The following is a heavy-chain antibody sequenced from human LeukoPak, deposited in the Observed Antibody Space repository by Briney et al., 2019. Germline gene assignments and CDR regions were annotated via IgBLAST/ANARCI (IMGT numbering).Heavy chain of an antibody. CDR3: AREGGVLLRFGELSPGWFDP. D-gene: IGHD3-10*01. CDR2: ISSSGSTI. V-gene: IGHV3-48*04. Sequence: GGSLRLSCAASGFTFSSYSMNWVRQAPGKGLEWVSYISSSGSTIYYADSVKGRFTISRDNDKNSLYLQMNSLRAEDTAVYYCAREGGVLLRFGELSPGWFDPWGQGTLVTVSS. CDR1: GFTFSSYS. J-gene: IGHJ5*02.